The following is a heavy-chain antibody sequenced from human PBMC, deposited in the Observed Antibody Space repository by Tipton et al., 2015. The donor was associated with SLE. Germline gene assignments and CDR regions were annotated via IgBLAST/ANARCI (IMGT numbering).Heavy chain of an antibody. CDR3: ARHGGATPFDP. Sequence: TLSLTCTVSGGSISSYYWSWIRQPPGKGLEWIGYIYYSGSTNYNPSLKSRVTISVDTSKNQFSLRLSSVTAADTAVYYCARHGGATPFDPWGQGTLVTVSS. CDR1: GGSISSYY. CDR2: IYYSGST. V-gene: IGHV4-59*08. J-gene: IGHJ5*02. D-gene: IGHD4/OR15-4a*01.